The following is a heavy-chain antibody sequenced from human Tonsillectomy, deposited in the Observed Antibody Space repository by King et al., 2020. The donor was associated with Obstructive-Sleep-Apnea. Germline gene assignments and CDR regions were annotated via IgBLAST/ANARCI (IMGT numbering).Heavy chain of an antibody. CDR1: GGSISSYY. CDR2: IYYSGST. J-gene: IGHJ4*02. Sequence: VQLQESGPGLVKPSETLSLTCTVSGGSISSYYWSWIRQPPGKGLEWIEYIYYSGSTNYNPSLKSRVTISVDTSKNQFSLKLSSVTAADTAVYYCAGHRGGYSYGTIDYWGQGTLVTVSS. CDR3: AGHRGGYSYGTIDY. D-gene: IGHD5-18*01. V-gene: IGHV4-59*08.